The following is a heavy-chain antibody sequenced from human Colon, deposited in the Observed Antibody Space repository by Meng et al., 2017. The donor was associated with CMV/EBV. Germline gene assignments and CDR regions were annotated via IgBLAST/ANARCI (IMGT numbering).Heavy chain of an antibody. Sequence: SCAASGFTVNLNYMTWVRQAPGKGLEWVSVIYSGGDTYYADSVQGRFTMSRDNSKNTVHPQMNSLKPEDTAVYYCARGNLGMIAIPLDLWGQGTLVTVSS. CDR1: GFTVNLNY. V-gene: IGHV3-53*05. D-gene: IGHD2-21*01. J-gene: IGHJ5*02. CDR2: IYSGGDT. CDR3: ARGNLGMIAIPLDL.